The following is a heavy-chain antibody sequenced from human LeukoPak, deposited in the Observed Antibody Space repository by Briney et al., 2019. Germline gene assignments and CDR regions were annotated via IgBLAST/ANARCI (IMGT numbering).Heavy chain of an antibody. Sequence: SETLSLTXTVFGGSISSYYWSWIRQPAGKGLEWIGRIYTSGSTNYNPSLKSRVTMSVDTSKNQFSLKLSSVTAADTAVYYCARDIHVQQLARFRYYYYYMDVWGKGTTVTVSS. D-gene: IGHD6-13*01. V-gene: IGHV4-4*07. CDR3: ARDIHVQQLARFRYYYYYMDV. CDR1: GGSISSYY. CDR2: IYTSGST. J-gene: IGHJ6*03.